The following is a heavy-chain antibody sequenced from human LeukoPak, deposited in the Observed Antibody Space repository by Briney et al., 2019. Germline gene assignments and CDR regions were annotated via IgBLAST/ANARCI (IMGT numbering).Heavy chain of an antibody. CDR2: IYYSGST. J-gene: IGHJ4*02. V-gene: IGHV4-59*01. Sequence: SETLSLTCTVSGDSISGYYWSWIRQPPEKGLEWIGNIYYSGSTNYNPSLKSRLSISLDMSKNQFSLKLSSVTAADTAVYYCARGGSYFGYWGQGTLVTVSS. CDR3: ARGGSYFGY. D-gene: IGHD1-26*01. CDR1: GDSISGYY.